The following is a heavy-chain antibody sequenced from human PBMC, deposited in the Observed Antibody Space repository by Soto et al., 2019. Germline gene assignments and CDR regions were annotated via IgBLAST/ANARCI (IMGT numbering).Heavy chain of an antibody. CDR1: GGSISGYH. D-gene: IGHD1-26*01. CDR2: FHNSGNP. V-gene: IGHV4-59*01. CDR3: ARRYGGNFDY. J-gene: IGHJ4*02. Sequence: PSETLSLTCSISGGSISGYHWNCIRQTPGKGVEWIGYFHNSGNPKYSSSLKSRVTISVDMSEKQSSLILTSVTAADTAVYYRARRYGGNFDYWGQGTLVTVSS.